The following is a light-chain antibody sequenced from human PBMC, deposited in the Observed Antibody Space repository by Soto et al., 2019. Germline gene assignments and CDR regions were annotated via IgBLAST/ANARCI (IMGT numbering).Light chain of an antibody. CDR3: QSYDSSLSAYV. V-gene: IGLV1-40*01. Sequence: QSVLTQPPSVSGAPGQRVTISCTGSSSNIGAGYDLHWYQQLPGTAPKLLIYGNSNRPSGVPDRFSGSKSGTSASLAITGLQAEDEADYYCQSYDSSLSAYVFGTGTNLTVL. CDR2: GNS. J-gene: IGLJ1*01. CDR1: SSNIGAGYD.